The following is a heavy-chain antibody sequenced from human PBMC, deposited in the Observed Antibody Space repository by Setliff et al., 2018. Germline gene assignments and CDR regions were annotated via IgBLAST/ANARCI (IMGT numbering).Heavy chain of an antibody. CDR3: AIILVRYFDLSGY. V-gene: IGHV3-30*02. CDR2: IRYDGSNK. Sequence: GGSLRLSCAASGFTFSSYGMHWVRQAPGKGLEWVAFIRYDGSNKYYADSVKGRFTISRDNSKNTLYLQMNSLRAEDTAVYYCAIILVRYFDLSGYWGQGTLVTVSS. J-gene: IGHJ4*02. CDR1: GFTFSSYG. D-gene: IGHD3-9*01.